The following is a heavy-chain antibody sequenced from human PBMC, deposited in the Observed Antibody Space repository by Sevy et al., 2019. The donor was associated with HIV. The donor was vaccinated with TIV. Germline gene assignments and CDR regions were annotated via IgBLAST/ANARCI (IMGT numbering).Heavy chain of an antibody. Sequence: SETLSLTCIVSDYSITSGYFWGWVRQPPGKGLEWIARIYHRGNTDYNPSLQSRVSMSVNTSNNQFSLKLKSVTAADTAVYYCASLSVHRSEHDYFAYWGQGMLVSDSS. CDR1: DYSITSGYF. CDR3: ASLSVHRSEHDYFAY. CDR2: IYHRGNT. V-gene: IGHV4-38-2*02. J-gene: IGHJ4*02.